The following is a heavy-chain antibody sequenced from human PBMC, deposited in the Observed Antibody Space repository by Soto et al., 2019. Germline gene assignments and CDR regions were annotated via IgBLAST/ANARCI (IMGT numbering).Heavy chain of an antibody. V-gene: IGHV3-21*01. J-gene: IGHJ4*02. CDR1: GSTFRTYG. CDR3: ARDESAGSSIRY. Sequence: ESGGGLVKPGGSLRLSCTASGSTFRTYGMNWVRQAPGKGLEWVSSISNSGDYIYYADSVQGRFTISRDNAKNSLYLQMNSLRAEDTAVYFCARDESAGSSIRYWGQGILVTVSS. D-gene: IGHD2-2*01. CDR2: ISNSGDYI.